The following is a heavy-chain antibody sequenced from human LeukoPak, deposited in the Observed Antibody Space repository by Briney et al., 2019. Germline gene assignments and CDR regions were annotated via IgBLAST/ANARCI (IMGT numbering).Heavy chain of an antibody. CDR1: GFTFSSYS. V-gene: IGHV3-21*01. CDR3: ARVVYGATDSGY. Sequence: GGSLRLSCAASGFTFSSYSMNWVRQAPGKGLEWVSSISSSSSYIYYADSVEGRFTISRDNAKNSLYLQMNSLRAEDTAVYYCARVVYGATDSGYWGQGTLVTVSS. J-gene: IGHJ4*02. CDR2: ISSSSSYI. D-gene: IGHD3-10*02.